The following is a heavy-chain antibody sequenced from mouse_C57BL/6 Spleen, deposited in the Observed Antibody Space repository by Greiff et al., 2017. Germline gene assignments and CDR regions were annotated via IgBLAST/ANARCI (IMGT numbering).Heavy chain of an antibody. CDR1: GYTFTSYW. CDR2: INPSNGGT. D-gene: IGHD2-1*01. Sequence: QVQLQQPGTELVKPGASVKLSCKASGYTFTSYWMHWVKQRPGQGLEWIGNINPSNGGTNYNEKFKGKATLTVDTSSSTAYMQLSSLTSEDSAVYYCATGGIYYGNYYFDYWGQGTTLTVSS. CDR3: ATGGIYYGNYYFDY. J-gene: IGHJ2*01. V-gene: IGHV1-53*01.